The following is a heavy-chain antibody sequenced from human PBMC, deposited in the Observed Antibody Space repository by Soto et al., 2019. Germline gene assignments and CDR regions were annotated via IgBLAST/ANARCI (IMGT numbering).Heavy chain of an antibody. J-gene: IGHJ3*02. CDR2: IHYSGST. CDR1: GGYISSYY. Sequence: SETLSLTCTVSGGYISSYYWSWIRQPPGKGLEWIGYIHYSGSTNYNPSLKSRVTISVDTSKNHFSLKLSSVSAADTAVYYCARDSTYRGAFDIWGQGTMVTVS. CDR3: ARDSTYRGAFDI. D-gene: IGHD3-16*02. V-gene: IGHV4-59*01.